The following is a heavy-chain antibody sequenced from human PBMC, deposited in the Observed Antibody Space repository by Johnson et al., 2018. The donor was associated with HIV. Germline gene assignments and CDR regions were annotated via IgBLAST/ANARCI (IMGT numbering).Heavy chain of an antibody. Sequence: QVQLVESGGGVVQPGRSLRLSCAASGFTFSSYAMHWVRQAPGKGLEWVAVISYDGSNKYYADSVKGRFTISRDNSKNTLYLQMNSLRDEDTAVYYCARDFKDSSSWYGAFDIWGQGTMVTVSS. CDR1: GFTFSSYA. CDR2: ISYDGSNK. J-gene: IGHJ3*02. V-gene: IGHV3-30-3*01. CDR3: ARDFKDSSSWYGAFDI. D-gene: IGHD6-13*01.